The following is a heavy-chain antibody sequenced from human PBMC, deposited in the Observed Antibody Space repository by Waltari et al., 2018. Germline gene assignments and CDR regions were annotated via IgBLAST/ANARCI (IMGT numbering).Heavy chain of an antibody. CDR2: INPYSGGT. CDR1: GYTFRDYY. Sequence: QVQLVQSGAEVGKPGASVKVSCKASGYTFRDYYIHWVRQAPEQGLEWMEWINPYSGGTNYAQKFQGRVTMTRDTSSSPVYMELSSLGYDDRAVYYCAREGAAMVIRYNYYMVVWGKGTTVTISS. CDR3: AREGAAMVIRYNYYMVV. J-gene: IGHJ6*03. D-gene: IGHD5-18*01. V-gene: IGHV1-2*02.